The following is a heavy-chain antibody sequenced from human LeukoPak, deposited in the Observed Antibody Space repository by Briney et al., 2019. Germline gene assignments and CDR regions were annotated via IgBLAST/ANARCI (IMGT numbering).Heavy chain of an antibody. V-gene: IGHV3-11*01. D-gene: IGHD2-2*03. CDR1: GGSISSYY. CDR2: IVGRGSTI. Sequence: LSLTCTVSGGSISSYYWSWIRQAPGKGLEWISHIVGRGSTISYADSVKGRFTIFRDNAKNSLYLQMNSLRADDTAVYYCARGGQWMTDAMDVWGQGTTVTVSS. CDR3: ARGGQWMTDAMDV. J-gene: IGHJ6*02.